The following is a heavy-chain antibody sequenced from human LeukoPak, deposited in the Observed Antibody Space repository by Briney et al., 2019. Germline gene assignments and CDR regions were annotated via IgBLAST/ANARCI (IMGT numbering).Heavy chain of an antibody. V-gene: IGHV4-34*01. D-gene: IGHD2-2*01. CDR1: GGSFSGYY. Sequence: SETLSLTCAVYGGSFSGYYWSWIRQPPGKGLEWIGEINHSGSTNYNPSLKSRVTISVDTSKNQFSPKLSSVTAADTAVYYCARDYQLLLGGRFDYWGQGTLVTVSS. CDR3: ARDYQLLLGGRFDY. J-gene: IGHJ4*02. CDR2: INHSGST.